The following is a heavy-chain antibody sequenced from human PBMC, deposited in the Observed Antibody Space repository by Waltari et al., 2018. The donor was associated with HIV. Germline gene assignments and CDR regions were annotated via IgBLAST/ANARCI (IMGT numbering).Heavy chain of an antibody. D-gene: IGHD3-9*01. CDR1: GYTFTSYD. V-gene: IGHV1-8*01. J-gene: IGHJ4*02. CDR2: MNPTSGNT. CDR3: ARGGPQYYDILTGYFVY. Sequence: QVQLVQSGVEVKKPGASVKVSCRASGYTFTSYDINWVRLAPGQGLEWMGWMNPTSGNTSYAQKFQGRVTMTRNTSISTAYMELSSLGSEDTAVYYCARGGPQYYDILTGYFVYWGQGTLVTVSS.